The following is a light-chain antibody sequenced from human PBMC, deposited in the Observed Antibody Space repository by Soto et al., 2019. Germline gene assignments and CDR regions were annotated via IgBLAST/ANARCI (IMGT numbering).Light chain of an antibody. V-gene: IGKV3-20*01. CDR2: GAS. J-gene: IGKJ3*01. Sequence: EIVLTQSPGTLSLSPGERATLSCRASQNLNSDYLAWYQQKPGQAPRLLIYGASSRATGIPARFSGSVSGTDFTLTISRVEPEAFAVYYCQQYGSSFTFGPGSKVDIK. CDR1: QNLNSDY. CDR3: QQYGSSFT.